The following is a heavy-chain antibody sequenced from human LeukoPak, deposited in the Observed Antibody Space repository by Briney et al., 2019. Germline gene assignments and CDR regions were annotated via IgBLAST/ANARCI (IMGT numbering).Heavy chain of an antibody. CDR2: INPNSGGT. J-gene: IGHJ2*01. CDR1: GYTFTGYY. D-gene: IGHD6-6*01. V-gene: IGHV1-2*06. CDR3: AREYSSSPWYFDV. Sequence: ASVKVSCKASGYTFTGYYMHWVRQAPGQGLEWMGRINPNSGGTNYAQKFQGRVTMTRDTSISTAYMELSRLRSDDTAVYYCAREYSSSPWYFDVWGRSPVVTVSS.